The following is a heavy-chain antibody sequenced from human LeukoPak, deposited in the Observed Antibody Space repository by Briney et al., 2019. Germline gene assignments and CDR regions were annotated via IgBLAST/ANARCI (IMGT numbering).Heavy chain of an antibody. Sequence: GGSLRLSCAASGFTFSSYAMHWVRQAPGKGLEWVAVISYDGSNKYYADSVKGRFTISRDNSKNTLYLQMNSLRAEDTAVYYCARDVGKYQLPIGILDYWGQGTLVTVSS. V-gene: IGHV3-30-3*01. D-gene: IGHD2-2*01. CDR1: GFTFSSYA. CDR2: ISYDGSNK. J-gene: IGHJ4*02. CDR3: ARDVGKYQLPIGILDY.